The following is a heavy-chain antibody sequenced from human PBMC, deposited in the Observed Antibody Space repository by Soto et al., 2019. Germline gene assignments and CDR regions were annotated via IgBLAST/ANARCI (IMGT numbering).Heavy chain of an antibody. CDR1: GFVFRNYW. Sequence: PGGSLRLSCTVSGFVFRNYWMAWARQAPGKGLEWVAVIKQDGSETHYVDSVRGRFTISRDNAKNSLYLQMNSLRVEDTAVYYCTRDWDSWGQGTLVTVSS. CDR2: IKQDGSET. V-gene: IGHV3-7*01. J-gene: IGHJ4*02. CDR3: TRDWDS.